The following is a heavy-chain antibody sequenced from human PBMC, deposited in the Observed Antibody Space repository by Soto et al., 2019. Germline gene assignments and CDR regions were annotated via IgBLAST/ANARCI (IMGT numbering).Heavy chain of an antibody. J-gene: IGHJ3*02. D-gene: IGHD4-17*01. CDR3: AKEDDYGDYADDAFDN. CDR1: GFIFTTYA. V-gene: IGHV3-23*01. CDR2: ISGSGDTT. Sequence: PXGSLILSCAAAGFIFTTYAMSWVRQAPGKGLEWVSGISGSGDTTYYADSVRGRFTVSRDNSKNTVYLQMISLKTEDTALYYCAKEDDYGDYADDAFDNWGQGTMVTVSS.